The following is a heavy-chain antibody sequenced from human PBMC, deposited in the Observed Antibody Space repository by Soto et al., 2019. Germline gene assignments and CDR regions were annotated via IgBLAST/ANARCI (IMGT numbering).Heavy chain of an antibody. V-gene: IGHV3-9*01. CDR3: AKDRSPYYYDSSGYYSTSALARRGMDV. CDR2: ISWNSGSI. J-gene: IGHJ6*02. D-gene: IGHD3-22*01. Sequence: PGGSLRLSCAASGSTFDDYAMHWVRQAPGKGLGWVSGISWNSGSIGYADPVKGRFTISRDNAKNSLYLQMNSLRAEDTALYYCAKDRSPYYYDSSGYYSTSALARRGMDVWGQGTTVTVSS. CDR1: GSTFDDYA.